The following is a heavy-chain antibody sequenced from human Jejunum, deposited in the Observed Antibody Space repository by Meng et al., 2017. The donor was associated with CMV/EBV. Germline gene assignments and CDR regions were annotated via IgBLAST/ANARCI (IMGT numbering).Heavy chain of an antibody. CDR3: ARKWDDAFDV. J-gene: IGHJ3*01. CDR2: ISGYNGCT. CDR1: GYTFSTDG. D-gene: IGHD1-26*01. V-gene: IGHV1-18*01. Sequence: CKTSGYTFSTDGVTWGRQAPGQGLEWLGWISGYNGCTFYAQNVQGRVTITTDTTTTTTYMELRSLRSDDTAIYYCARKWDDAFDVWGQGTMVTVSS.